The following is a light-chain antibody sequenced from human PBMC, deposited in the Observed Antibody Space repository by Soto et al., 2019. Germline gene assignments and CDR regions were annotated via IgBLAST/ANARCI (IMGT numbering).Light chain of an antibody. J-gene: IGLJ3*02. CDR2: DVS. V-gene: IGLV2-11*01. CDR1: SSDVGGYSS. Sequence: QSVLTQPRSVSGSPGQSVTISCTGTSSDVGGYSSVSWYQQHPGKAPRLMIYDVSKRPSGVPDRFSGSKSGNTASLTISGLQAEDEADYYCCSYAGAYREVFGGGTKLTVL. CDR3: CSYAGAYREV.